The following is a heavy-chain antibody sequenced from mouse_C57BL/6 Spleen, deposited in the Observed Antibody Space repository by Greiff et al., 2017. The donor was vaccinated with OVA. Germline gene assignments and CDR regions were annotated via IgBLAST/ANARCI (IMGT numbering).Heavy chain of an antibody. CDR3: ARDGYERGGPFAY. V-gene: IGHV1-7*01. J-gene: IGHJ3*01. D-gene: IGHD2-2*01. CDR1: GYTFTSYW. Sequence: QVQLQQSGAELAKPGASVKLSCKASGYTFTSYWMHWVNQRPGQGLEWIGYINPSSGYTKYNQKFKDKATLTADKSSSTAYMQLSSLTYEDSAVYYCARDGYERGGPFAYWGQGTLVTVSA. CDR2: INPSSGYT.